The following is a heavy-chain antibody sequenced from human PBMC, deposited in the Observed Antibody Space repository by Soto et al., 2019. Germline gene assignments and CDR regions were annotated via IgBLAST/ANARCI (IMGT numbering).Heavy chain of an antibody. CDR3: ARGRDGYNPTDAFDI. Sequence: QVQLVQSGAEVKKPGSSVKVSCKASGGTFSSYAISWVRQAPGQGLEWMGGIIPIFGPANYAQKFEGRVTIPADESTSTAYMELSSLRSEDTAVYYCARGRDGYNPTDAFDIWGQGTMVTVSS. J-gene: IGHJ3*02. CDR1: GGTFSSYA. D-gene: IGHD5-12*01. V-gene: IGHV1-69*01. CDR2: IIPIFGPA.